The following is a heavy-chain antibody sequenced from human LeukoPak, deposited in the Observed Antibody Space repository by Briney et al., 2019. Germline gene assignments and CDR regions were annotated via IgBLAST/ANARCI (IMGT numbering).Heavy chain of an antibody. V-gene: IGHV3-74*01. CDR1: GFTFSSYW. J-gene: IGHJ4*02. Sequence: GGSLRLSCAASGFTFSSYWMNWVRQAPGKGLVWVSRIASDGSSTTYADSVKGRFSISRDNAKNTLYLQMNSLRVEDTAVYYCTRGRPHGNDYWGQGTLVTVSS. D-gene: IGHD4-23*01. CDR3: TRGRPHGNDY. CDR2: IASDGSST.